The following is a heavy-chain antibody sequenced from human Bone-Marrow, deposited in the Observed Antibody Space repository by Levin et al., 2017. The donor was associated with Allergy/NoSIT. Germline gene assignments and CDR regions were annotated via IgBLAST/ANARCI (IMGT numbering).Heavy chain of an antibody. J-gene: IGHJ3*01. Sequence: GGSLRLSCATSGFTFSSYTMNWVRQAPGKGLEWVSIITDSSGTIYYADSVRGRFTISRDNSKSALYLQMNSLRVEDTAIYYCAISNALRDFDFWRQGTVVTVS. CDR1: GFTFSSYT. V-gene: IGHV3-23*01. D-gene: IGHD2-8*01. CDR2: ITDSSGTI. CDR3: AISNALRDFDF.